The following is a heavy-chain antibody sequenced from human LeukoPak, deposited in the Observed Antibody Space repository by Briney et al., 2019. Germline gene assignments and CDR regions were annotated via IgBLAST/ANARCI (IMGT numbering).Heavy chain of an antibody. CDR1: GDSLSSGLYY. CDR3: ARHLIAPPDAFDI. V-gene: IGHV4-39*01. Sequence: SETLSLTCTVSGDSLSSGLYYWGWIRQPPGKGLTWIGSVYYSGSTLFSASFENRVAMPVDRSKNQFSLKLSSVTAADTATYYCARHLIAPPDAFDIWGQGTMVTVSS. J-gene: IGHJ3*02. CDR2: VYYSGST.